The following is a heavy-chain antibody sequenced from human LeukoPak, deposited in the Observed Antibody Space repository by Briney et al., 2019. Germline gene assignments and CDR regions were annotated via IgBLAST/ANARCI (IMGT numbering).Heavy chain of an antibody. V-gene: IGHV3-48*03. CDR3: TTLGYHLDS. D-gene: IGHD3-22*01. CDR2: SSGSDTTI. J-gene: IGHJ4*02. Sequence: GGSLRLSCAATGFAFSAYEMNWVRQAPGKGLEWVAYSSGSDTTIYYADSVKGRFFISRDTARSSLYLQMNSLRAEDTALYYCTTLGYHLDSWGQGTLVTASS. CDR1: GFAFSAYE.